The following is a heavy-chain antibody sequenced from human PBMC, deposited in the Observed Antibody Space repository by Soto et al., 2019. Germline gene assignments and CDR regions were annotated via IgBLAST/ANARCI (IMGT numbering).Heavy chain of an antibody. Sequence: SGPKLVNPTPTPTLTCTFSGFSPTTSGVGVGWIRQPPGKALEWLALIYWNDDKRYSPSLKSRLTITKDTSKNQVVLTITNMDPVDTATYFCAHRPEQWLVRGFHYWGQGTLVTVSS. CDR2: IYWNDDK. J-gene: IGHJ4*02. CDR1: GFSPTTSGVG. CDR3: AHRPEQWLVRGFHY. V-gene: IGHV2-5*01. D-gene: IGHD6-19*01.